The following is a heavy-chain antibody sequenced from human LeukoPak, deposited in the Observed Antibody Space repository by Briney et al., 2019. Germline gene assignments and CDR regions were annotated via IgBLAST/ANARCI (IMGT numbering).Heavy chain of an antibody. V-gene: IGHV3-23*01. CDR1: GFTFSSYW. D-gene: IGHD5-18*01. J-gene: IGHJ4*02. CDR2: ITNSGNSK. Sequence: PGGSLRLSCAASGFTFSSYWMNWARQAPGKGLEWVSYITNSGNSKSYADSVKGRFTISRDNSKNTLYVQMNSLRAEDTAVYYCAKKRGSNFGAFDYWGQGTLVTVSS. CDR3: AKKRGSNFGAFDY.